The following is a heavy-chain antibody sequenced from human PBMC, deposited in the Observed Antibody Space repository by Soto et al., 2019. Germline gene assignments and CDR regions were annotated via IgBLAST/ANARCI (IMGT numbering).Heavy chain of an antibody. CDR2: IYYSGST. J-gene: IGHJ6*03. CDR3: ARCWVRGMVRGDDYYYYMDV. V-gene: IGHV4-59*01. Sequence: SETLSLTCTVSGGSISSYYWSWIRQPPGKGLEWIGYIYYSGSTNYNPSLKSRVTISVDTSKNQFSLKLSSVTAADTAVYYCARCWVRGMVRGDDYYYYMDVWGKGTTVT. CDR1: GGSISSYY. D-gene: IGHD3-10*01.